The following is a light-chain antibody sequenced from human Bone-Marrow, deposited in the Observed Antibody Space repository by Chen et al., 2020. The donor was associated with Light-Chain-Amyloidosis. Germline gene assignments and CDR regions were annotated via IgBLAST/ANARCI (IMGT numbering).Light chain of an antibody. CDR1: DLPTKY. Sequence: SYELTQPPSVSVSPGQTARITCSGDDLPTKYAYWYQQKPGQAPVLVIHRDTERPSGISERFSGASSGTTATLTIKEVQAEDEADDHCQSADNSGSYEVIVDGGTKLTVL. CDR3: QSADNSGSYEVI. V-gene: IGLV3-25*03. J-gene: IGLJ2*01. CDR2: RDT.